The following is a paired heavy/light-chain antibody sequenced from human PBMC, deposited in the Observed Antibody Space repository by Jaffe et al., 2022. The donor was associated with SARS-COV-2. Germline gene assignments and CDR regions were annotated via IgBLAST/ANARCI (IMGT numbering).Light chain of an antibody. CDR2: NTV. J-gene: IGLJ2*01. Sequence: QTVVTQEPSLTVSPGGTVTLTCASSSGPVTSSYYPSWFQQTPGRAPRALIYNTVNKFSWTPARFSGSLLGGEAALTVSGVQPEDEADYYCLLYNGGLRVFGGGTKLTVL. CDR1: SGPVTSSYY. V-gene: IGLV7-43*01. CDR3: LLYNGGLRV.
Heavy chain of an antibody. CDR1: GFTFSDYN. J-gene: IGHJ4*02. CDR2: ISSSGTFI. Sequence: HLAESGGGLVKPGESLRLSCAGSGFTFSDYNMNWVRQAPGKGLEWVSSISSSGTFIYYADSVKGRFTISRDNANSSLFLQINSLRVEDTALYYCARDTGTGIRASTSYIDNWGQGTLVTVSS. D-gene: IGHD4-17*01. CDR3: ARDTGTGIRASTSYIDN. V-gene: IGHV3-21*01.